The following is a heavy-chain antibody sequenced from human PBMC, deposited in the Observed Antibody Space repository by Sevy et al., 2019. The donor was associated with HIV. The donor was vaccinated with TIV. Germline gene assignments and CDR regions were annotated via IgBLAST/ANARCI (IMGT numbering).Heavy chain of an antibody. CDR3: AREHSSGIYYFDY. CDR1: GFTFSSYS. CDR2: ISSSSSYI. D-gene: IGHD6-19*01. V-gene: IGHV3-21*01. J-gene: IGHJ4*02. Sequence: GGSLRLSCAASGFTFSSYSMNWVRQAPGKGLEWVSSISSSSSYIYYADSVKGRFTISRDKAKNSLYLQMNSLRAEDTAVYYCAREHSSGIYYFDYWGQGTLVTVSS.